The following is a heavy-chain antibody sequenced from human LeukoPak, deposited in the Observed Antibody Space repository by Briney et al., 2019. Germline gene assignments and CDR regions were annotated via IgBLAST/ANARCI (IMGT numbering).Heavy chain of an antibody. CDR3: ARSFLGDWYFDL. J-gene: IGHJ2*01. V-gene: IGHV4-39*07. CDR1: GGSISGSSYY. D-gene: IGHD1-26*01. CDR2: IYYSGST. Sequence: SETLSLTCSVSGGSISGSSYYWGWIRQPPGKGLEWIGSIYYSGSTNYNPSLKNRVTISVDTSKDQFSLRLTSVTAADTAMYYCARSFLGDWYFDLWGRGTLVTVSS.